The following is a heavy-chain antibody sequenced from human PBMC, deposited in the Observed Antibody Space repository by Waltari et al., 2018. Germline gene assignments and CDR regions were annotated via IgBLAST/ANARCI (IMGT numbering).Heavy chain of an antibody. CDR3: ARRGPQWPVDY. CDR2: IYHSGGT. Sequence: QVQLQESGPGLVKPSETLSLTCAVSGYSISSGYYWGWIRQPPGKGLEWIGSIYHSGGTYYTPSRKSRVTISVDTSKNQFSLKLSSVTAADTAVYYCARRGPQWPVDYWGQGTLVTVSS. J-gene: IGHJ4*02. V-gene: IGHV4-38-2*01. CDR1: GYSISSGYY. D-gene: IGHD6-19*01.